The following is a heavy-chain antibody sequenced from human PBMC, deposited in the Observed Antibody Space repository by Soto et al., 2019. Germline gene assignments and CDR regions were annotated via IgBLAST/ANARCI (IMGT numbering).Heavy chain of an antibody. D-gene: IGHD6-13*01. CDR2: ISSNSAYI. CDR3: TRDASRDSSARGWFDP. CDR1: GFTFRSFT. J-gene: IGHJ5*02. Sequence: PGESLKISCAASGFTFRSFTMNWVRQAPGKGLEWVSTISSNSAYIYYTDALRGRFTISRDNAKNSLHLQMSSLRAEDTAVYYCTRDASRDSSARGWFDPWGPGTLVTVSS. V-gene: IGHV3-21*01.